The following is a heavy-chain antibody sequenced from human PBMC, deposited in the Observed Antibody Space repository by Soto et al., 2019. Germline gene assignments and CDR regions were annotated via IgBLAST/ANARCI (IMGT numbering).Heavy chain of an antibody. CDR3: ASERLCGADCYFFDN. J-gene: IGHJ4*02. CDR2: ISGSNNNI. CDR1: GFTLRNYE. V-gene: IGHV3-48*03. Sequence: RLSCAASGFTLRNYEMNWVRQAPGKGLEWISKISGSNNNIYYADSVRGRFTISRDNAKNSLYLQMNSLRAEDTAIYYCASERLCGADCYFFDNWGQGTQVTVPS. D-gene: IGHD2-21*02.